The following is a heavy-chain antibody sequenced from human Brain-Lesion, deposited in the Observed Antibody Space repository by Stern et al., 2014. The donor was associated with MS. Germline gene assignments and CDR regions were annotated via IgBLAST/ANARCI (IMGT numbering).Heavy chain of an antibody. CDR1: GYTLTELS. Sequence: VQLVESGAEVKKPGASVKVSCKVSGYTLTELSMHWVRQAPRPGLEWMGSFDPEDGETIDAHKFHGRVTMTEDTTTDTAYMEQCSLRSEDAAVYYCATLSPGAGGNYYRHFDYWGQGTLVTVSS. CDR2: FDPEDGET. V-gene: IGHV1-24*01. CDR3: ATLSPGAGGNYYRHFDY. D-gene: IGHD4-23*01. J-gene: IGHJ4*02.